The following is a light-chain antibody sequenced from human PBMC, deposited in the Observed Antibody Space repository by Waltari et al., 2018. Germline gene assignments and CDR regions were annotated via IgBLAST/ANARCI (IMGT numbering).Light chain of an antibody. CDR2: DVS. Sequence: QSALTQPASVSGSPGQSITISCTGPSYDVGHYNYVSWYQQRPGKAPKLIIYDVSYRPSGVSNRFSGSKSGSTASLTISGLQAEDEADYHCSSYTSSSTVGVLFGGGTKLTVL. J-gene: IGLJ2*01. CDR3: SSYTSSSTVGVL. CDR1: SYDVGHYNY. V-gene: IGLV2-14*03.